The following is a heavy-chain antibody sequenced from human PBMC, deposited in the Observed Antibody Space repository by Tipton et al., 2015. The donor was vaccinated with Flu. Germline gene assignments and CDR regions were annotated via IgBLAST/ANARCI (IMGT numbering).Heavy chain of an antibody. CDR1: GDSMRSDYF. J-gene: IGHJ4*02. D-gene: IGHD3-10*01. CDR3: TRGGSTFDS. V-gene: IGHV4-38-2*02. Sequence: TLSLTCTVSGDSMRSDYFWAWIRQAPGKGLEWIGYVYHSGSTKYNPSLESRVTMSVDTSRSQISLKLTSVTAADTAMYYCTRGGSTFDSWGRGTLATVSS. CDR2: VYHSGST.